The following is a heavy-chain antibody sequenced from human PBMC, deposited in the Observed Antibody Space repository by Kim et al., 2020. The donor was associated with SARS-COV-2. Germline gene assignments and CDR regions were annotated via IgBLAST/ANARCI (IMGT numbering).Heavy chain of an antibody. CDR3: AVNSGSYYGMNYYYGMDV. V-gene: IGHV1-24*01. D-gene: IGHD1-26*01. CDR2: FDPEDGET. CDR1: GYTLTELS. J-gene: IGHJ6*02. Sequence: ASVKVSCKVSGYTLTELSMHWVRQAPGKGLEWMGGFDPEDGETIYAQKFQGRVTMTEDTSTDTAYMELSSLRSEDTAVYYCAVNSGSYYGMNYYYGMDVWGQGTTVTVSS.